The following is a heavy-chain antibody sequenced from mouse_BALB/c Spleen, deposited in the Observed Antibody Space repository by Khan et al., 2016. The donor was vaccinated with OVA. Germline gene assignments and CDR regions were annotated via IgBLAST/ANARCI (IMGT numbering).Heavy chain of an antibody. Sequence: IQLVQSGPDLVKPGASVKISCKASGYSFTAYYMHWVQESHGKTLECIGRVNPSNGGTTYNQKFRGKAILTVDKSSSTAYLELRSLTSEDSAVYYCVRRYEFFPYWGQGTLVTCSA. D-gene: IGHD2-14*01. V-gene: IGHV1-18*01. CDR3: VRRYEFFPY. J-gene: IGHJ3*01. CDR1: GYSFTAYY. CDR2: VNPSNGGT.